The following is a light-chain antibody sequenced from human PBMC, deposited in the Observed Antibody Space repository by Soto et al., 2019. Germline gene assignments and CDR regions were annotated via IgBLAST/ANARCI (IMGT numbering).Light chain of an antibody. CDR3: AAWDDSLNGVV. CDR2: SNN. J-gene: IGLJ2*01. Sequence: QSVLTLTPSASGTPGQRVTISCSGSSSNIGSYTVNWYQQLPGTAPKLLIYSNNQRPSGVPDRFSGSKSGTSASLAISGLQSEDEADYYCAAWDDSLNGVVFGGGTKLTVL. V-gene: IGLV1-44*01. CDR1: SSNIGSYT.